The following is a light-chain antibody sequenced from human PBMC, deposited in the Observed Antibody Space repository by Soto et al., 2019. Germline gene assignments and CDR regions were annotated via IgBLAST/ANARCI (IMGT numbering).Light chain of an antibody. CDR1: SSNVGHNS. CDR3: GAWDDRLTVYV. J-gene: IGLJ1*01. V-gene: IGLV1-51*01. Sequence: QAVVTQPPSVSAAPGQVVTISCSGSSSNVGHNSVSWYQQLPRTAPKLLIYDNNKRPSGIPARFSGSQSGTSATLGITGLQTGDEADYYCGAWDDRLTVYVFGSGTKVTVL. CDR2: DNN.